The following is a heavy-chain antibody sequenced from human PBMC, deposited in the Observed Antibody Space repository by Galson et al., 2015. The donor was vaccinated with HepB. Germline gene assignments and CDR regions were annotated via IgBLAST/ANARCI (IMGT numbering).Heavy chain of an antibody. D-gene: IGHD2-15*01. CDR3: AAACSGYCSDRGYFDY. J-gene: IGHJ4*02. V-gene: IGHV1-69*02. Sequence: SVKVSCKASGGTFSSYTISWVRQAPGQGLEWMGRIIPILGIANYAQKFQGRVTITADKSTSTAYMELSSLRSEDTAVYYCAAACSGYCSDRGYFDYWGQGTLVTVSS. CDR2: IIPILGIA. CDR1: GGTFSSYT.